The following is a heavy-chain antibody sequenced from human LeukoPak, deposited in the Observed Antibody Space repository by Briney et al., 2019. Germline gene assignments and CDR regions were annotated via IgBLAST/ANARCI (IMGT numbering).Heavy chain of an antibody. D-gene: IGHD3-10*01. Sequence: SETLSLTCTVSSDSISDYYWSWIRQSPGKGLEWIGDIYRSGSTYYNPSLKSRVTISVDTPKNQFSLKLSSVTAADTAVYYCARYGSGSYYLSPHYYYMDVWGKGTTVTISS. CDR1: SDSISDYY. J-gene: IGHJ6*03. CDR3: ARYGSGSYYLSPHYYYMDV. V-gene: IGHV4-4*08. CDR2: IYRSGST.